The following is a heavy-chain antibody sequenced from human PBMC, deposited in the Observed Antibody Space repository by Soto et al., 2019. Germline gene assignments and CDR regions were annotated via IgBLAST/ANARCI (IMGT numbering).Heavy chain of an antibody. Sequence: GESLKISCKGSGYSFTSYWIGWVRQVPGKGLECMGIIYPGDSDTRYSPSFQGQVTISADKSISTAYLQWSSLKASGTAMYYCAGGGVRGVITRTRDYYGMDVWGQGTTVTVSS. CDR1: GYSFTSYW. V-gene: IGHV5-51*01. CDR2: IYPGDSDT. D-gene: IGHD3-10*01. J-gene: IGHJ6*02. CDR3: AGGGVRGVITRTRDYYGMDV.